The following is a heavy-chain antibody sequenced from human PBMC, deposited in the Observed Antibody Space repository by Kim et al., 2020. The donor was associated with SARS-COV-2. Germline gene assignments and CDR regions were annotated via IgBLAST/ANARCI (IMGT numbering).Heavy chain of an antibody. CDR3: ARTIAVAGLYNWFDP. V-gene: IGHV4-59*01. CDR1: GGSISSYY. CDR2: IYYSGST. D-gene: IGHD6-19*01. J-gene: IGHJ5*02. Sequence: SETLSLTCTVSGGSISSYYWSWIRQPPGKGLEWIGYIYYSGSTNYNPSLKSRVTISVDTSKNQFSLKLSSVTAADTAVYYCARTIAVAGLYNWFDPWGQG.